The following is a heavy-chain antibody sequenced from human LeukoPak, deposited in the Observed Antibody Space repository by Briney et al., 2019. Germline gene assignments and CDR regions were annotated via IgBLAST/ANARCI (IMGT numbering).Heavy chain of an antibody. CDR1: GGSISSYY. J-gene: IGHJ4*02. CDR3: AGWIAVAGTGTFDY. Sequence: SETLSLTCTVSGGSISSYYWSWIRQPPGKGLEWIGYIYYSGSTNHNPSLKSRVTISVDTSKNQFSLKLSSVTAADTAVYYCAGWIAVAGTGTFDYWGQGTLVTVSS. D-gene: IGHD6-19*01. CDR2: IYYSGST. V-gene: IGHV4-59*08.